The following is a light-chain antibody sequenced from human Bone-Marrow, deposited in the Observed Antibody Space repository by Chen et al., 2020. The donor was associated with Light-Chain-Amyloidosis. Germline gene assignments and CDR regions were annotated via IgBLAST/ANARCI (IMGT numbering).Light chain of an antibody. V-gene: IGKV3-20*01. Sequence: EIVLTQSPGTLSLSPGEGANLSCRASQTISSNYLTWYQQKFGQAPRLLIYGSSSRATGIPDRFTGSGSGTDFTLTSNRLVPEDFAMYCCQQYGTSPLTFGGGTKVEIK. CDR2: GSS. J-gene: IGKJ4*01. CDR1: QTISSNY. CDR3: QQYGTSPLT.